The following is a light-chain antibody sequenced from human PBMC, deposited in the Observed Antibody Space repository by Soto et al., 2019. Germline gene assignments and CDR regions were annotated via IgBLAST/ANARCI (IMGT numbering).Light chain of an antibody. J-gene: IGKJ4*01. V-gene: IGKV3-15*01. CDR1: QSVASN. CDR2: GAS. Sequence: DIVMTQSPATLSVPPGERATLSCRASQSVASNLAWYQQRPGQAHRLLIYGASTRATGIPARFSGSGSGTEFTLTISSLQAEDCAVYYCHYYNNWPHTFGGGTKVEIK. CDR3: HYYNNWPHT.